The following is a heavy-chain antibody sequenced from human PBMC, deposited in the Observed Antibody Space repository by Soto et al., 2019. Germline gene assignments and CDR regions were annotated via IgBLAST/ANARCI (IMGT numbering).Heavy chain of an antibody. D-gene: IGHD6-19*01. V-gene: IGHV4-59*01. CDR3: SRGGITVAGAGLFDY. CDR2: ISPSGST. CDR1: GDSISSSF. Sequence: QVQLQESGPGLVKPSETLSLTCTVSGDSISSSFWSWIRQPPGKGLGWMGYISPSGSTTYNPSLKSRITISVDRGKDQFSLKVTSVTAADTAVYYCSRGGITVAGAGLFDYWGPGTLITVSP. J-gene: IGHJ4*02.